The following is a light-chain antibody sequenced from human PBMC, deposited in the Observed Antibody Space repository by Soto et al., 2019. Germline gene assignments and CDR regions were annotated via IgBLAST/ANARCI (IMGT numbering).Light chain of an antibody. CDR3: QPYNSYSEA. V-gene: IGKV1-5*03. CDR1: QTISSW. Sequence: DIQMTQSPSTLSGSVGDRVTITCRASQTISSWLAWYQQKPGKAPKLLIYKASTLKGGVPSRFSGSGPGTESTLTISSLQPDDFATYYCQPYNSYSEAFGQGTKVEL. CDR2: KAS. J-gene: IGKJ1*01.